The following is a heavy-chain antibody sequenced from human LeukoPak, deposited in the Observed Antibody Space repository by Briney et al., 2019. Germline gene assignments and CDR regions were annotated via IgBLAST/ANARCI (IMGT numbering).Heavy chain of an antibody. CDR3: AKTRTIFGVVGYMDV. Sequence: GGSLRLSCAASGFTFSSYAMSWVRQAPGKGLEWVSAISGSGSSTSYADSVKGRFTISRDNSKSTLDLQMNSLRGEDTAVYYCAKTRTIFGVVGYMDVWGKGTTVTVSS. CDR2: ISGSGSST. CDR1: GFTFSSYA. D-gene: IGHD3-3*01. J-gene: IGHJ6*03. V-gene: IGHV3-23*01.